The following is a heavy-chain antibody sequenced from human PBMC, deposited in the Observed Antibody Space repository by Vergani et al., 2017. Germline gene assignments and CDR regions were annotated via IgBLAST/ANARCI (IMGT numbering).Heavy chain of an antibody. V-gene: IGHV4-59*01. CDR1: GGSISSYY. D-gene: IGHD6-19*01. Sequence: QVQLQESGPGLVKPSETLSLTCTVSGGSISSYYWSWIRQPPGKGLEWIGYIYYSGSTNYNPSLKSRVTISVDTSKNQFSLKLSSVTAADTAVYYWARVRLDSSGWYYFDYWGQGTLVTVSS. CDR2: IYYSGST. CDR3: ARVRLDSSGWYYFDY. J-gene: IGHJ4*02.